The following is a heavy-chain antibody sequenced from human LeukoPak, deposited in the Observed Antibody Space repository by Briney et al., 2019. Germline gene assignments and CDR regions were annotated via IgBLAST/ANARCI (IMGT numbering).Heavy chain of an antibody. Sequence: GGSLRLSCAASGFTVGSNYMSWVRQAPGKGLEWVSVIYSGGGTYYADSVKGRFTISRDNSKNTLYLQMNSLRAEDTAVYYCARVNDYGDFVDYWGQGTLVTVSS. V-gene: IGHV3-53*01. J-gene: IGHJ4*02. CDR3: ARVNDYGDFVDY. CDR1: GFTVGSNY. D-gene: IGHD4-17*01. CDR2: IYSGGGT.